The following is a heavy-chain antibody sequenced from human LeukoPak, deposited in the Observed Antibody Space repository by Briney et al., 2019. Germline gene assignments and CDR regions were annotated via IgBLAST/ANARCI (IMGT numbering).Heavy chain of an antibody. V-gene: IGHV3-30*18. D-gene: IGHD2-2*01. CDR2: ISYDGSEK. Sequence: PGRSLRLSCAASGFTLSSYGMQWVRQAPGKGLEWVAVISYDGSEKYYADSVKGRFTISRDNSKNTLYLQMTSLRAEDTAVYYCAKEYCSTTNCLGDWGLGTLVTVSS. CDR1: GFTLSSYG. CDR3: AKEYCSTTNCLGD. J-gene: IGHJ4*02.